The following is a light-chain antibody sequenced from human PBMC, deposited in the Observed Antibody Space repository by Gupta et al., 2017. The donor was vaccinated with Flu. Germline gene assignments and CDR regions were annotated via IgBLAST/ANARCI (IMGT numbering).Light chain of an antibody. J-gene: IGKJ1*01. CDR2: AAS. Sequence: AIRMTQSPSSFSASTGDRVTITCRASQGISSYLAWYQQKPGKAPKLLIYAASTVQSGVPSRFSGSGSGTDFTLTISGRQSEDFATYYCQHEDSSPVTFGQGTKVEIK. CDR1: QGISSY. V-gene: IGKV1-8*01. CDR3: QHEDSSPVT.